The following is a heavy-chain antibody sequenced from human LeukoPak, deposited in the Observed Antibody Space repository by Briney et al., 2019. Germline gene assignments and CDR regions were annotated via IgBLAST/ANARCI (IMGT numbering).Heavy chain of an antibody. Sequence: GGSLRLSCAASGFTVSSNYMSWVRQAPGEGLEWVSVIYSGGSTYYADSVKGRFTISRDNSKNTLYLQMNSLRAEDTAVYYCARDPTVVTGGGYFDYWGQGTLVTISS. CDR2: IYSGGST. CDR3: ARDPTVVTGGGYFDY. J-gene: IGHJ4*02. D-gene: IGHD4-23*01. V-gene: IGHV3-66*02. CDR1: GFTVSSNY.